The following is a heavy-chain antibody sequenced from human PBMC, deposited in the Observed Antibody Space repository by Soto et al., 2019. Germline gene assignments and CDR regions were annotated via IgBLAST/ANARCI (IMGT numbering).Heavy chain of an antibody. J-gene: IGHJ4*02. V-gene: IGHV4-59*01. CDR1: GGCMSSYY. Sequence: ETLSLTGTVSGGCMSSYYWGWIRQPPGKGLEWIGYIYYSGSTNYNPSLKSRVTISVDTSKNQFSLNLSSVTAADTAVYYCARGVGRGWNYYDSSGYPDCWGQGTLVTVSS. CDR3: ARGVGRGWNYYDSSGYPDC. D-gene: IGHD3-22*01. CDR2: IYYSGST.